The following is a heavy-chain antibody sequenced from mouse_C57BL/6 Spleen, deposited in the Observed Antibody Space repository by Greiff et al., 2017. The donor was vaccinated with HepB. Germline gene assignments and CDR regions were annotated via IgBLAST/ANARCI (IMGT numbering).Heavy chain of an antibody. V-gene: IGHV1-50*01. CDR1: GYTFTSYW. Sequence: QVQLQQSGAELVKPGASVKLSCKASGYTFTSYWMQWVKQRPGQGLEWIGEIDPSDSYTNYNQKFKGKATLTVDTSSSTAYMQLSSLTSEDSAVYYCARAPRFDYWGQGTTLTVSS. J-gene: IGHJ2*01. CDR3: ARAPRFDY. CDR2: IDPSDSYT.